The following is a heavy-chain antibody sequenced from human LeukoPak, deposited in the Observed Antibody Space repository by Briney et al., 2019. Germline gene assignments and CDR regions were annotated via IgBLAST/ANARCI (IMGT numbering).Heavy chain of an antibody. J-gene: IGHJ5*02. CDR1: GGSFSGYH. CDR2: INHSGST. D-gene: IGHD2-8*02. CDR3: ARDTAGSPHWFDP. V-gene: IGHV4-34*01. Sequence: SATLSLTCAVYGGSFSGYHWSWIRQPPGKGLEWIGEINHSGSTNYNPSLKSRVTISVDTSKNQFSLKLSSVTAADTAVYYCARDTAGSPHWFDPWGQGALVTVSS.